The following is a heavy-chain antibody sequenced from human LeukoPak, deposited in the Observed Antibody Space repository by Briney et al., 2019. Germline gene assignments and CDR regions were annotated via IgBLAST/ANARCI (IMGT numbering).Heavy chain of an antibody. D-gene: IGHD3-10*01. CDR3: ARGPMRGWFDP. J-gene: IGHJ5*02. CDR1: GGSFSDYS. CDR2: INHSGNS. V-gene: IGHV4-34*01. Sequence: SETLSLTCAVYGGSFSDYSWNWIRQPPGKGLEWIGEINHSGNSNYNPSLKGRVTISEDTSKNHFSLKLSSVTAADTAVYYCARGPMRGWFDPWGQGTLVTVSS.